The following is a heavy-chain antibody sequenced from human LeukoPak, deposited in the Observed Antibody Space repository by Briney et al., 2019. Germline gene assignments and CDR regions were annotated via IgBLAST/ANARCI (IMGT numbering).Heavy chain of an antibody. CDR2: IWYDGSNK. J-gene: IGHJ6*02. V-gene: IGHV3-33*01. CDR3: AGDPGYCSSTSCPYYYGVDV. Sequence: GGSLRLSCAASGFTFSSYGMHWVRQAPGKGLEWVAVIWYDGSNKYYADSVKGRFTISRDNSKNTLYLQMNSLRAEDTAVYYCAGDPGYCSSTSCPYYYGVDVWGQGTTVTVSS. D-gene: IGHD2-2*01. CDR1: GFTFSSYG.